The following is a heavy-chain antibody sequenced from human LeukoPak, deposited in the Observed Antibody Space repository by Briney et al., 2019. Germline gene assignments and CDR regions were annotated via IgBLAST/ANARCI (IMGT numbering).Heavy chain of an antibody. J-gene: IGHJ4*02. V-gene: IGHV3-23*01. Sequence: GGSLRLSCAASGFAFSRQDMGWVRQAPGKGLEWASAISDSGDRTYYVDSVKGRFTISRDNSKNTLYLQMNSLRADDTAVYYCAKDARRSSGWYFFDHWGQGILVTVSS. CDR1: GFAFSRQD. CDR3: AKDARRSSGWYFFDH. D-gene: IGHD6-19*01. CDR2: ISDSGDRT.